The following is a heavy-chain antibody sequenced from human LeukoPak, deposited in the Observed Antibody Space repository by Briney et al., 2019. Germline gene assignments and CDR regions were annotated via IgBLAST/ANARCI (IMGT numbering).Heavy chain of an antibody. J-gene: IGHJ4*02. CDR3: AEDHYWSIDY. Sequence: GGSLRLSCAASGFDFSSSWMHWVRHAPGQGLVWVSRIKGDGISTNYADSVKGRFTISRDIAKNTLYLQMNSLRAEDTGVYYCAEDHYWSIDYWGRGTLVTVSS. CDR2: IKGDGIST. V-gene: IGHV3-74*01. D-gene: IGHD3-3*01. CDR1: GFDFSSSW.